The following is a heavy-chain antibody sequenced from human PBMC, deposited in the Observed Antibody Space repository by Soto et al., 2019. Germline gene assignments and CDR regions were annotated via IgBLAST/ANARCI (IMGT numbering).Heavy chain of an antibody. D-gene: IGHD6-19*01. CDR1: GFTFSNAW. Sequence: PGGSLRLSCAASGFTFSNAWMSRVRQAPGKGLEWVGRIKSKTDGGTTDYAAPVKGRFTISRDDSKNTLYLQMNSLKTEDTAVYYCTTIPSSGWGYYYYYGMDVWGQGTTVTVSS. CDR2: IKSKTDGGTT. V-gene: IGHV3-15*01. J-gene: IGHJ6*02. CDR3: TTIPSSGWGYYYYYGMDV.